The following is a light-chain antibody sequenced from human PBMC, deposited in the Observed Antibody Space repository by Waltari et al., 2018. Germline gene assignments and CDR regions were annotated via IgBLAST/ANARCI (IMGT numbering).Light chain of an antibody. Sequence: DTQMTQSPSTLSASVGDRVTITCRASRSILTWLAWDQQKPGKAPRLLIYKAFNLESGVPGRFSGSASGTEFNLTISSLQPDDSATYYCQQYHDYSAFGQGTKLEIK. CDR3: QQYHDYSA. J-gene: IGKJ2*01. V-gene: IGKV1-5*03. CDR2: KAF. CDR1: RSILTW.